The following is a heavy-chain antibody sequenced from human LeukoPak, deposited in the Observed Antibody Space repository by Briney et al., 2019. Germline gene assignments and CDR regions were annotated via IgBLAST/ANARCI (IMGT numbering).Heavy chain of an antibody. D-gene: IGHD3-22*01. J-gene: IGHJ3*01. V-gene: IGHV5-51*01. CDR1: GYDFTTQW. CDR2: IYPGDSDI. CDR3: ARPYYYDSGGYFESGNTVDI. Sequence: GESLKISCKAFGYDFTTQWIAWVRQMPGKGLEWMAFIYPGDSDIRYSPSFHGQIYVSADKSSSTAYLQWSSLKASDTATYYCARPYYYDSGGYFESGNTVDIWGQGTMVTVSS.